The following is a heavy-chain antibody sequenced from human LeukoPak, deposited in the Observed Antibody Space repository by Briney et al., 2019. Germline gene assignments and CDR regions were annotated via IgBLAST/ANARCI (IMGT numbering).Heavy chain of an antibody. CDR2: ISSSSSYI. CDR3: ARGSLLQYHMDV. Sequence: GGSLRLSCAASGFTFSSYSMNWVRQAPGKGLEWVSSISSSSSYIYYADSVKGRFTISRDNAKNSLYLQMNSLRAEDTAVYYCARGSLLQYHMDVWGKGTTVTVSS. V-gene: IGHV3-21*01. J-gene: IGHJ6*03. CDR1: GFTFSSYS.